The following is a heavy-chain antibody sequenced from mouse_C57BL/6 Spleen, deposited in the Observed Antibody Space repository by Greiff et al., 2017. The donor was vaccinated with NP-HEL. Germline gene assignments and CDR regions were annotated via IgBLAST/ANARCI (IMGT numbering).Heavy chain of an antibody. J-gene: IGHJ4*01. Sequence: QVQLQQPGAELVKPGASVKLSCKASGYTFTSYWMHWVKQRPGQGLEWIGMIHPNSGSTNYNEKFKSKATLTVDKSSSTAYMQLSSLTSEDSAVYYCAGSNYENYYAMDYWGQGTSVTVSS. CDR1: GYTFTSYW. V-gene: IGHV1-64*01. CDR2: IHPNSGST. CDR3: AGSNYENYYAMDY. D-gene: IGHD2-5*01.